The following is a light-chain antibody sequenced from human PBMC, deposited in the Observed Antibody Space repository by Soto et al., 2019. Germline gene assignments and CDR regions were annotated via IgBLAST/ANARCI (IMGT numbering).Light chain of an antibody. CDR2: AAS. CDR3: PPRGG. CDR1: QSISTY. Sequence: EMVLTQSPATLSLSPGERATLSCRAAQSISTYLAWYQQKPGQGPRLLIYAASNRATGIPARFSGSGSGRDFTLTISSLEPEDFAVYYCPPRGGFGRGTKLEI. V-gene: IGKV3-11*02. J-gene: IGKJ2*03.